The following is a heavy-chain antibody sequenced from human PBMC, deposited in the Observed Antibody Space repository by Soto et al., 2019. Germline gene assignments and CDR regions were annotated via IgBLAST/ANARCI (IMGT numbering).Heavy chain of an antibody. J-gene: IGHJ6*02. Sequence: GGSLRLSCATSGFTFSNFDMHWVRQVPGKGLEWVSAIGAARDPYYLGSVKGRFTISRENAKNSVYLQMNDLRAGDSAVYYCARVYTGRLPRRADYYYAMDVWGQGTTVTVSS. V-gene: IGHV3-13*05. CDR3: ARVYTGRLPRRADYYYAMDV. D-gene: IGHD2-2*02. CDR1: GFTFSNFD. CDR2: IGAARDP.